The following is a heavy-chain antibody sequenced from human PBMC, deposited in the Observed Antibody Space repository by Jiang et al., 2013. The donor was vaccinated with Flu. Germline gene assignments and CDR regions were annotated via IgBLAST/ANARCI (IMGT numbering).Heavy chain of an antibody. D-gene: IGHD2-15*01. CDR3: ARESGYCSGGSCHDISIFDY. J-gene: IGHJ4*02. V-gene: IGHV6-1*01. CDR1: GDSVSSNSAA. Sequence: TLSLTCAISGDSVSSNSAAWNWIRQSPSRGLEWLGRTYYRSKWYNDYAVSVKSRITINPDTSKNQFSLQLNSVTPEDTAVYYCARESGYCSGGSCHDISIFDYWGQGTLVTVSS. CDR2: TYYRSKWYN.